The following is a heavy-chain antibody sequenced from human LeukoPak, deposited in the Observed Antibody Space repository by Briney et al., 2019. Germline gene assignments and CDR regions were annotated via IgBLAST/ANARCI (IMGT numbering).Heavy chain of an antibody. CDR3: ARDLSPVVRASPMGY. CDR2: ITYDGYYQ. CDR1: GFTFTSYG. V-gene: IGHV3-30*03. D-gene: IGHD3-10*01. J-gene: IGHJ4*02. Sequence: PGGALTLSCAASGFTFTSYGMHWVRQAPGRGLEWVALITYDGYYQYYSDSVKGRFTIFSDTSKNTLYLQMNSLRAEDTAVYYCARDLSPVVRASPMGYWGQGTLVTVSS.